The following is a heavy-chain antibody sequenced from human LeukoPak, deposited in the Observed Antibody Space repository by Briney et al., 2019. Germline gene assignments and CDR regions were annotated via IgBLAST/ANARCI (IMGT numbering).Heavy chain of an antibody. D-gene: IGHD3-22*01. CDR1: GYTFTSYY. J-gene: IGHJ5*02. CDR3: ARGQYYYDSSGYYWFDP. CDR2: INPSGGST. Sequence: ASVKVSCKASGYTFTSYYMHWVRQAPGQGLEWMGIINPSGGSTSNAQKFQGRVTMTRDTSTSTVYMELSSLRSEDTAVYYCARGQYYYDSSGYYWFDPWGQGTLVAVSS. V-gene: IGHV1-46*01.